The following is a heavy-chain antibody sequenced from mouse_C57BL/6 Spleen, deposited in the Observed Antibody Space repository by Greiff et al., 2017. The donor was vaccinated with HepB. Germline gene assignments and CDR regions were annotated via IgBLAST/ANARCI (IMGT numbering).Heavy chain of an antibody. CDR2: INPDSSTI. D-gene: IGHD1-1*01. J-gene: IGHJ4*01. CDR3: ARPHYYGSSYGAMDY. Sequence: EVQLVESGGGLVQPGGSLKLSCAASGIDFSRYWMSWVRRAPGKGLEWIGEINPDSSTINYAPSLKDKFIISRDNAKNTLYLQMSKVRSEDTALYYCARPHYYGSSYGAMDYWGQGTSVTVSS. CDR1: GIDFSRYW. V-gene: IGHV4-1*01.